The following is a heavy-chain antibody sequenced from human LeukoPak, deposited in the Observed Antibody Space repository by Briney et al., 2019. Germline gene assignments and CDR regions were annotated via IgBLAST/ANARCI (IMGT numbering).Heavy chain of an antibody. CDR2: INPSGGST. Sequence: ASVKVSCRASGYSFTSRNIYWVRQAPGQGLEWMGLINPSGGSTRYAQKFQGRVTMTSDTSTSTVDMELSSVRSDDTAVYFCARGLASCGGDCYSGRYYYHAMDVWGQGTTVTVSS. J-gene: IGHJ6*02. CDR1: GYSFTSRN. D-gene: IGHD2-21*02. V-gene: IGHV1-46*01. CDR3: ARGLASCGGDCYSGRYYYHAMDV.